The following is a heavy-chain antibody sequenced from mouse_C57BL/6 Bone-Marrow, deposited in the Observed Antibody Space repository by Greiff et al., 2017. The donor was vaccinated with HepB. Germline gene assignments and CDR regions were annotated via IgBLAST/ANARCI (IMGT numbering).Heavy chain of an antibody. V-gene: IGHV1-63*01. J-gene: IGHJ4*01. Sequence: VQLVESGAELVRPGTSVKMSCTASGYTFTNYWIGWAKQRPGHGLEWIGDIYPGGGYTNYNEKFKGKATLTADKSSSTAYMQFSSLTSEDSAIYYCARREGGYYLYYYAMDYWGQGTSVTVSS. CDR3: ARREGGYYLYYYAMDY. CDR1: GYTFTNYW. D-gene: IGHD1-1*01. CDR2: IYPGGGYT.